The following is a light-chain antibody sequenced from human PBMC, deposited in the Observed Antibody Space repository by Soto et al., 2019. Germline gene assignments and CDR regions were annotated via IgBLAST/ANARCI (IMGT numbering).Light chain of an antibody. CDR3: AAWDASLNGVV. CDR1: NSNIGAGYD. CDR2: NND. Sequence: QSVLTQPPSVSGAPGQRVTIACTGSNSNIGAGYDVHWYRHFPGAAPKLLIYNNDQRPSGVPDRFSGSKSGTSAPLAISGLQSEDEADYYCAAWDASLNGVVFGGGTKVTVL. V-gene: IGLV1-40*01. J-gene: IGLJ2*01.